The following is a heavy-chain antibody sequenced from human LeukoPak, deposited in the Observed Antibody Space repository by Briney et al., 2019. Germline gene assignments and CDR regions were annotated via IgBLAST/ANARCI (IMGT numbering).Heavy chain of an antibody. Sequence: PSETLSLTCTVSGVSISSSKYYWGWIRQPPGKGLEWIGTIYYRGTTYFNPSLKSRVTIFADTSKRQFSLNLRSVTAADTAVYYCARVSGGSSTSSTGFYYYYYYMDVWGKGTTVTVSS. J-gene: IGHJ6*03. CDR3: ARVSGGSSTSSTGFYYYYYYMDV. CDR2: IYYRGTT. V-gene: IGHV4-39*01. D-gene: IGHD2-2*01. CDR1: GVSISSSKYY.